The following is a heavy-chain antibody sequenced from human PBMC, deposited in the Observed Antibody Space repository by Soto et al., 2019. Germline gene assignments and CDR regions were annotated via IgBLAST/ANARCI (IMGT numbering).Heavy chain of an antibody. Sequence: QVQLVQSGAEVKKPGASVKVSCKASGYTFSDYDINWVRQATGQGLEWLGWMNPNSGNTGYVEKFQGRVTMTRNTSASTAYMELSSLRSDDTAVYFCARDMPTAVLGHAGFDMWGQGTMVTVSS. J-gene: IGHJ3*02. V-gene: IGHV1-8*01. CDR2: MNPNSGNT. CDR1: GYTFSDYD. D-gene: IGHD2-2*01. CDR3: ARDMPTAVLGHAGFDM.